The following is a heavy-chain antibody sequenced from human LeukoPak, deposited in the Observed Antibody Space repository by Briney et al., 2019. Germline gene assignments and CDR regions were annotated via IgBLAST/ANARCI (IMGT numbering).Heavy chain of an antibody. D-gene: IGHD7-27*01. CDR3: AREWNWGEGYYFDY. V-gene: IGHV4-30-4*08. Sequence: SQTLSLTCTVSGGSISSGDYYWSWIRQPPGKGLEWIGYIYYSGSTYYNPSLKSRVTISVDTSKNQFSLKLSSVTAADTAVYYCAREWNWGEGYYFDYWGQGTLVTVSS. CDR1: GGSISSGDYY. CDR2: IYYSGST. J-gene: IGHJ4*02.